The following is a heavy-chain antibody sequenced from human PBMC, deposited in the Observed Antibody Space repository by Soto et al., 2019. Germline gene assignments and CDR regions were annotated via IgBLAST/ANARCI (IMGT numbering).Heavy chain of an antibody. CDR3: AKSMPGAGYYYYGMDV. V-gene: IGHV3-23*01. CDR1: GFTFSSYA. D-gene: IGHD2-2*01. Sequence: GGSLRLSCAASGFTFSSYAMSWVRQAPGKGLEWVSAISGSGGSTYYADSVKGRFTISRDNSKNTLYLQMNSLRAEDTAVYYCAKSMPGAGYYYYGMDVWGQGTTVTVSS. CDR2: ISGSGGST. J-gene: IGHJ6*02.